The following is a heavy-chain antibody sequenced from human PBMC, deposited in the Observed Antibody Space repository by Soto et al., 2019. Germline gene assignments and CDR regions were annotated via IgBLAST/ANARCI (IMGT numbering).Heavy chain of an antibody. V-gene: IGHV4-30-4*01. Sequence: SETLSLTCTVSGGSISSGDYYWSWIRQPPGKGLEWIGYIYYSGSTYYNPSLKSRVTISVGTSKNQFSLKLSSVTAADTAVYYCARELPTYYYDSTPPWGQGTLVTVS. CDR2: IYYSGST. D-gene: IGHD3-22*01. J-gene: IGHJ5*02. CDR3: ARELPTYYYDSTPP. CDR1: GGSISSGDYY.